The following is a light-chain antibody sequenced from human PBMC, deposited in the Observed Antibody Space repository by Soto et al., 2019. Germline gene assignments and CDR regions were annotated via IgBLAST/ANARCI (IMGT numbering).Light chain of an antibody. Sequence: EIVLTQSPGTLSLSPGERATLSCRASQSVSSSYLAWYQQKPGQAPRLLIYGASSRATGIPDRFSGSGSGTDFTLTISSLEPEDFAVYYCQQYGSFPTFCGGTKVEIK. V-gene: IGKV3-20*01. CDR3: QQYGSFPT. J-gene: IGKJ4*01. CDR2: GAS. CDR1: QSVSSSY.